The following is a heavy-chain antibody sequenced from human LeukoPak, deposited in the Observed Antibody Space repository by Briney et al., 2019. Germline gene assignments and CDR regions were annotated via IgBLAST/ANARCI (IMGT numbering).Heavy chain of an antibody. CDR1: GGSISSYY. J-gene: IGHJ4*02. D-gene: IGHD2/OR15-2a*01. Sequence: SETLSLTCTVSGGSISSYYWSWIRQPPGKGLEWIGYIYYSGSTNYNPSLKSRVTISVDTSKNQFSLKLSSVTAADTAVYYCARDRTFHPFDYWGQGTLVTVSS. CDR3: ARDRTFHPFDY. CDR2: IYYSGST. V-gene: IGHV4-59*01.